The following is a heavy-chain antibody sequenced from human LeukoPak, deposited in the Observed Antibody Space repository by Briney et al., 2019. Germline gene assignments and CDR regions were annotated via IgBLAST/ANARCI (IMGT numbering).Heavy chain of an antibody. CDR2: ISSRSSNI. V-gene: IGHV3-48*02. J-gene: IGHJ6*02. D-gene: IGHD3-16*01. CDR1: GFTFSSYA. Sequence: GRSLRLSCAASGFTFSSYAMHWVRQAPGKGLEWVSYISSRSSNIYYADSVKGRFTISRDNAKNSLYLQMNSLRDEDTAVYYCARIPGGYYYAMDVWGQGTTVTVSS. CDR3: ARIPGGYYYAMDV.